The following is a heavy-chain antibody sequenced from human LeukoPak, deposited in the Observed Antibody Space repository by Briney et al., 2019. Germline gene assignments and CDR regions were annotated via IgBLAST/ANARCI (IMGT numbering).Heavy chain of an antibody. CDR1: GFTFSSYS. Sequence: GGSLRLSCAASGFTFSSYSMNWVRQAPGKGLEWVSSISSSSSYIYYADSVKGRFTISRDNAKNSLYLQMNSLRAEDTAVYYCARDLGEQWLGGFDYWGQGTLVTVSS. CDR3: ARDLGEQWLGGFDY. J-gene: IGHJ4*02. CDR2: ISSSSSYI. V-gene: IGHV3-21*01. D-gene: IGHD6-19*01.